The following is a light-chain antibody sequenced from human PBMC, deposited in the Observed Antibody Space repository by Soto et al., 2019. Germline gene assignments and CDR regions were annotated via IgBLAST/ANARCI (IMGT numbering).Light chain of an antibody. CDR1: QTVSHSSNNKKY. CDR2: DAS. J-gene: IGKJ5*01. CDR3: QQLFDSPIT. V-gene: IGKV4-1*01. Sequence: DIVMTQSPDSLAVSLGERATINCKSSQTVSHSSNNKKYLAWYQQKPGKAPKLLIYDASSLESGVPSRFSATVSGTEFSLTITSLQPEDFATYYCQQLFDSPITFGQGTRLEIK.